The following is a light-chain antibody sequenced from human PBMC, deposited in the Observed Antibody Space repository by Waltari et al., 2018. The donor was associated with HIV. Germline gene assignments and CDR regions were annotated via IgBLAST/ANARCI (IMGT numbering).Light chain of an antibody. Sequence: QSVLTQPPSASGTPGQKVTISCSGGTANIGATFVFWFQQFPGTAPKLLIYRDNLRHSGVPARFSGSKSGTSASLTISGLRSDDEAHYFRAVLDDTLGGGVFGGGTKLTVL. CDR2: RDN. CDR3: AVLDDTLGGGV. CDR1: TANIGATF. J-gene: IGLJ2*01. V-gene: IGLV1-47*01.